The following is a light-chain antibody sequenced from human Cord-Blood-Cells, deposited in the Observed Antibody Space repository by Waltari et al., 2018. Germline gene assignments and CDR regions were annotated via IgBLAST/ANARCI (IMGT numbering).Light chain of an antibody. CDR2: DVS. CDR3: SSYTSSSTWV. V-gene: IGLV2-14*03. Sequence: QSALTQPASVSGSPGQSITLPRTATSSDVGGYNNVSWYQHHPGKAPKIMIYDVSKRPSGVSNRFSGSKSGNTASLTISGLQAEDEADYYCSSYTSSSTWVFGGGTKLTVL. J-gene: IGLJ3*02. CDR1: SSDVGGYNN.